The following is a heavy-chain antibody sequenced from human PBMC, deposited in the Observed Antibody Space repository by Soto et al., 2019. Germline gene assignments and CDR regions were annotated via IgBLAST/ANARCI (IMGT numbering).Heavy chain of an antibody. CDR2: VWSDGSHA. J-gene: IGHJ3*02. D-gene: IGHD4-17*01. CDR1: GFTFTNYA. Sequence: QVQLVESGGGVVQPGRSLRLACAASGFTFTNYAFTWVRQTPGKGLEWVAVVWSDGSHAFYADSVKGRFTISRDDSNNTLYLEMNSLRIEDTAVYWCAREGQGYSDYGYYAFDIWGQGVMVTVSS. V-gene: IGHV3-33*01. CDR3: AREGQGYSDYGYYAFDI.